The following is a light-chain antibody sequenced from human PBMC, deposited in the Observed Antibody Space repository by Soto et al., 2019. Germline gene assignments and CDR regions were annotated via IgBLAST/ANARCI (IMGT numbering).Light chain of an antibody. CDR1: SGDIGDYNY. Sequence: QSVLTQPASASGSPGQSITISCVGTSGDIGDYNYVSWYQQHPGKVPKVIIYDVSNRPSGVSYRFSGTKSGNTASLTVSGLQAEDEADYYCCSYTRSGTLIFGTG. CDR2: DVS. V-gene: IGLV2-14*01. J-gene: IGLJ1*01. CDR3: CSYTRSGTLI.